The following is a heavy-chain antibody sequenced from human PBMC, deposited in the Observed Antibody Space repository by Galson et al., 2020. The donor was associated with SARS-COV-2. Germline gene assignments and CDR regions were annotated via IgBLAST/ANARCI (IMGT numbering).Heavy chain of an antibody. CDR1: GFTFNTHW. D-gene: IGHD6-19*01. V-gene: IGHV3-7*01. CDR3: ARSTYRSGWVALLPFDS. Sequence: GESLKISCVASGFTFNTHWMNWVRQAPGKGLEWVANMRGDGSEMFYVDSVEGRFSISRDNAKNSLYLQMDSLRAEDTAIYYCARSTYRSGWVALLPFDSWGQGTLVTVSS. J-gene: IGHJ4*02. CDR2: MRGDGSEM.